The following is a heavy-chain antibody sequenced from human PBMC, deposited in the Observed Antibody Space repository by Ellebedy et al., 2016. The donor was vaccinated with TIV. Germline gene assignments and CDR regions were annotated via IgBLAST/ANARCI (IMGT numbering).Heavy chain of an antibody. V-gene: IGHV3-11*01. CDR1: GFRFSDYY. J-gene: IGHJ4*02. CDR3: ARPGKPYAIDY. CDR2: ISVDGGAT. Sequence: GESLKISCAASGFRFSDYYMTWIRQAPGRGLEWISYISVDGGATYYSDSVKGRFTISRDNAKNSLYQQMSSLIAKDTAVYYCARPGKPYAIDYWGQGILVTVSS. D-gene: IGHD2-8*01.